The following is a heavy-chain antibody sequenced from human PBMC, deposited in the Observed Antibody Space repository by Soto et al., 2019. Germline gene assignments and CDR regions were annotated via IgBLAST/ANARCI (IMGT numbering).Heavy chain of an antibody. V-gene: IGHV4-39*01. CDR3: SRPGVNSPFRF. CDR2: IYYDTTT. J-gene: IGHJ3*01. CDR1: GDSISASTYY. D-gene: IGHD3-3*01. Sequence: QLHLQESGPGLVRPSETLSLTCIVSGDSISASTYYWGWVRQPPGEGLEWIGSIYYDTTTYSNPSLKSRVGLSVDTSRNQFSLKLTSVTAADTAVYYCSRPGVNSPFRFWGQGTMVTVSS.